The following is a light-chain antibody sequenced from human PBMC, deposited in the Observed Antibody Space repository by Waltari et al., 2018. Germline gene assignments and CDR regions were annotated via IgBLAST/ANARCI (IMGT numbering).Light chain of an antibody. V-gene: IGKV1-5*03. CDR3: QQLNEYPIT. Sequence: DIQMTQSPSTLSASVGDRVTITCRASQSISSWLAWYQQKPGKAPKLLIYKASSLESGVPSRFSGSGSGTEFTLTISSLQPDDFATYYCQQLNEYPITFGQGTRVETK. J-gene: IGKJ5*01. CDR2: KAS. CDR1: QSISSW.